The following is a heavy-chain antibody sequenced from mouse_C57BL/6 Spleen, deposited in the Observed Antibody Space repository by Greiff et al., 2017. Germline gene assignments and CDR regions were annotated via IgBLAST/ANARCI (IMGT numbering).Heavy chain of an antibody. V-gene: IGHV5-4*01. Sequence: VQLKESGGGLVKPGGSLKLSCAASGFTFSSYAMSWVRQTPEKRLEWVATISDGGSYTYYPDNVKGRFTISRDNAKNNLYLQMSHLKSEDTAMYYCARLANWDYFDYWGQGTTLTVSS. CDR3: ARLANWDYFDY. J-gene: IGHJ2*01. CDR1: GFTFSSYA. CDR2: ISDGGSYT. D-gene: IGHD4-1*01.